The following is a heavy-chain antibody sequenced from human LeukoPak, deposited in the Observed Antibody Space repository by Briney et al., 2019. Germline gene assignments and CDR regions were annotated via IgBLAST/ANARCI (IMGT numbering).Heavy chain of an antibody. CDR2: ISWDGGST. CDR3: GKDMGPRGVGATPHY. D-gene: IGHD1-26*01. CDR1: GFTFDDYT. Sequence: GGSLRLSCAASGFTFDDYTMHWVRQAPGKGLEWVSLISWDGGSTYYADSVKGRFTISRDNSKNSLYLQMNSLRTEDTGFYYCGKDMGPRGVGATPHYWGQGTLVTVSS. J-gene: IGHJ4*02. V-gene: IGHV3-43*01.